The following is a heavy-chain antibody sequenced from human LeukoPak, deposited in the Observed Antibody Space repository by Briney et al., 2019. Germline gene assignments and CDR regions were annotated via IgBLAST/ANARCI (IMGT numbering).Heavy chain of an antibody. D-gene: IGHD3-9*01. CDR2: IKEDGSEK. J-gene: IGHJ4*02. Sequence: GGSLRLSCAASGLTFSEHWMSWVRQAPGKGLEWVANIKEDGSEKYYVDSVKGRFTISRDNAKNSLYLQMNSLRAEDTAVYYCARAPGVYDILTGYSFYFDYWGQGTLVTVSS. V-gene: IGHV3-7*01. CDR1: GLTFSEHW. CDR3: ARAPGVYDILTGYSFYFDY.